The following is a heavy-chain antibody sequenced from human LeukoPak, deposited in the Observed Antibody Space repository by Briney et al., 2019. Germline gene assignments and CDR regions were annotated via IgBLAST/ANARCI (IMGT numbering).Heavy chain of an antibody. CDR1: GITFSSYA. J-gene: IGHJ4*02. V-gene: IGHV3-23*01. D-gene: IGHD6-19*01. CDR3: AKGGYSDGWYFFDY. CDR2: ISPSGGDT. Sequence: GGSLRLSCAAPGITFSSYAMSWVRQAPGKGLEWVSIISPSGGDTYYADCVKGRFTISRDNSKNTLSLQMDSLRVEDTAVYYCAKGGYSDGWYFFDYWGQGALVTVSS.